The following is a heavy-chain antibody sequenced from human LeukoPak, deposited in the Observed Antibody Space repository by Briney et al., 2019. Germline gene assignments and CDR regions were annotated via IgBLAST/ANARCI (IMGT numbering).Heavy chain of an antibody. CDR2: INPNSGDT. CDR1: GYTFTDYY. J-gene: IGHJ5*02. CDR3: ASTGQQLVDGDWFDP. V-gene: IGHV1-2*02. D-gene: IGHD6-13*01. Sequence: ASVKVSCKASGYTFTDYYMHWVRQAPGQGLEWMGWINPNSGDTNYAQKFQGRVTMTRDTSISTAYMELSRLRSDDTAVYYCASTGQQLVDGDWFDPWGQGTPVTVSS.